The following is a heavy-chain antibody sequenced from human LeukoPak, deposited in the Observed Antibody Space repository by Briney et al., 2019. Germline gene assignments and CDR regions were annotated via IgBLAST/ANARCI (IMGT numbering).Heavy chain of an antibody. J-gene: IGHJ4*02. CDR3: ARRGVTYDDIPYHDY. CDR2: IYTSGST. D-gene: IGHD3-16*01. CDR1: GGSISSGSYY. V-gene: IGHV4-61*02. Sequence: SQTLSLTCTVSGGSISSGSYYWSWIRQAAGKGLEWIGRIYTSGSTNYNPSLQSRVTISVDTSKTQFSLKLSSVTAADTAVYYCARRGVTYDDIPYHDYWGQGTLVTVSS.